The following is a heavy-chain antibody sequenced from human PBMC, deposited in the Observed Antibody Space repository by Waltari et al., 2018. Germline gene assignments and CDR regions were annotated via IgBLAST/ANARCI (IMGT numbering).Heavy chain of an antibody. Sequence: QVQLQESGPGLVKPSETLSLTCAVSGYSISSGYYWGWIRQPPGQGLEWIGSIYHSGSTYYNPSLKSRVTISVDTSKNQFSLKLSSVTAADTAVYYCARTRVTHYDSSGYYYPDYWGQGTLVTVSS. V-gene: IGHV4-38-2*01. CDR3: ARTRVTHYDSSGYYYPDY. D-gene: IGHD3-22*01. CDR2: IYHSGST. CDR1: GYSISSGYY. J-gene: IGHJ4*02.